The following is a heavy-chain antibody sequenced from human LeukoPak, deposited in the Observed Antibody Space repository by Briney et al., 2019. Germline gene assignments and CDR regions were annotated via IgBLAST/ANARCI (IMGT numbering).Heavy chain of an antibody. CDR3: ARHRMYYYDSSGRGVADAFDI. Sequence: SETLSLTCTVSGGSISSSSYYWGWIRQPPGKGLEWIGSIYYSGSTYYNPSLKSRVTISVDTSKNQFSLKLSSVTAADTAVYYCARHRMYYYDSSGRGVADAFDIWGQGTMLTVSS. CDR2: IYYSGST. CDR1: GGSISSSSYY. V-gene: IGHV4-39*01. D-gene: IGHD3-22*01. J-gene: IGHJ3*02.